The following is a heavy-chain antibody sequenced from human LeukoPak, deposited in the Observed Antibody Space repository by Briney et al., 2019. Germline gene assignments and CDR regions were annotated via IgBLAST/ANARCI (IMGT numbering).Heavy chain of an antibody. V-gene: IGHV3-30*18. J-gene: IGHJ4*02. Sequence: PGGSLRLSRAASGFTFSSYGMHWVRQAPGKGLEWVAVISYDGSNKYYADSVKGRFTISRDNSKNTLYLQMNSLRAEDTAVYYCAKDFDAIAVAGPATLGYWGQGTLVTVSS. CDR3: AKDFDAIAVAGPATLGY. D-gene: IGHD6-19*01. CDR2: ISYDGSNK. CDR1: GFTFSSYG.